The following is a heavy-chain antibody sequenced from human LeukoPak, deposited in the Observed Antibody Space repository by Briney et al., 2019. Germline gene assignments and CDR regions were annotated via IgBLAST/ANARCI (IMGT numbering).Heavy chain of an antibody. CDR2: ISAYNGNT. J-gene: IGHJ5*02. CDR1: GYTFTSYG. D-gene: IGHD2-21*02. Sequence: ASVKVSCKASGYTFTSYGISWVRQAPGQGLEWMGWISAYNGNTNYAQKLQGRVTMTTDTSTSTAYMELRSLRSDDTAVYYCARRAYCGGDCYSSKRIRFDPWGQGTLVTVSS. CDR3: ARRAYCGGDCYSSKRIRFDP. V-gene: IGHV1-18*01.